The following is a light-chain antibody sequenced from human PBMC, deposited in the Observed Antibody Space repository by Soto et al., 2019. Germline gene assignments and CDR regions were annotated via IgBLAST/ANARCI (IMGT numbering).Light chain of an antibody. CDR2: DVY. Sequence: QSALTQPASVSGSPGQSIAISCTGVRTDVDGYDYVSWYQQHPGQAPRLIIYDVYNRPSGVSHRFSGSKSGDTASLTISGLQAEDEADYYCTSYTSSTPVYVFGPGTKLTVL. CDR3: TSYTSSTPVYV. V-gene: IGLV2-14*03. J-gene: IGLJ1*01. CDR1: RTDVDGYDY.